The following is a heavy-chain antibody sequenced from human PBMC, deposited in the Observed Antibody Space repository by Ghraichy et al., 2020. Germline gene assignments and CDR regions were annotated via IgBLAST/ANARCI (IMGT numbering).Heavy chain of an antibody. CDR1: GGSFSGYY. Sequence: ESLNISCAVYGGSFSGYYWSWIRQPPGKGLEWIGEINHSGSTNYNPSLKSRVTISVDTSKNQFSLKLSSVTGADTAVYYCASRARLLNYYYYGMDVWGQGTTVTVSS. V-gene: IGHV4-34*01. D-gene: IGHD6-6*01. J-gene: IGHJ6*02. CDR2: INHSGST. CDR3: ASRARLLNYYYYGMDV.